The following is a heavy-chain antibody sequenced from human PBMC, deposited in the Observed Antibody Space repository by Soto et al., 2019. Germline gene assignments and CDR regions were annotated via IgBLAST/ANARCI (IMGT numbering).Heavy chain of an antibody. CDR2: IFHSGAT. Sequence: QVQLQESGPGLVKPSGTLSLTCAVSGVSIRGSNWWSWVRQAPGKGLEWIGEIFHSGATNYNPSLKSRLTISADQSRNQFSLSLSTVSAADTAVYYCARRPIVAAADEDYWGQGTLVTVSS. CDR1: GVSIRGSNW. CDR3: ARRPIVAAADEDY. J-gene: IGHJ4*02. D-gene: IGHD2-2*01. V-gene: IGHV4-4*02.